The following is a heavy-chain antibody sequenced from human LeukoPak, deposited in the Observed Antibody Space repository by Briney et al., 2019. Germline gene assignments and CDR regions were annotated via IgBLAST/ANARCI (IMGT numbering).Heavy chain of an antibody. CDR2: IKQDGSEK. V-gene: IGHV3-7*01. D-gene: IGHD6-13*01. CDR3: ARDSSPPPSDY. Sequence: GGSLRLSCAASGFTFTRYWMSWVRQAPGKGLEWVANIKQDGSEKYYVDSVKGRFTISRENAKNSLYLQMNSLRAEDTAVYYCARDSSPPPSDYWGQGTLVTVSS. CDR1: GFTFTRYW. J-gene: IGHJ4*02.